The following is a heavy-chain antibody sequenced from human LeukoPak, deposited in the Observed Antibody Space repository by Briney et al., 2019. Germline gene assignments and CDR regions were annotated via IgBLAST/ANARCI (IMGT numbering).Heavy chain of an antibody. D-gene: IGHD2-15*01. CDR1: GGSINSYY. CDR2: IHYSGTT. Sequence: SENLSLTCTVSGGSINSYYWSWIRQPPGKGLEWIGYIHYSGTTNYNPSLKSRVTISVDTSKNHFSLKLSSVTAADTAVYFCTRSAGKIDYWGQGTLVTVSS. CDR3: TRSAGKIDY. V-gene: IGHV4-59*08. J-gene: IGHJ4*02.